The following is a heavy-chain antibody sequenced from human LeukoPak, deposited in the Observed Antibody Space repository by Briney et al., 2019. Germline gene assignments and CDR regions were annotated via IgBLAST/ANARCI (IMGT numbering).Heavy chain of an antibody. CDR2: ISTSGSTT. J-gene: IGHJ4*02. Sequence: GGSLRLSCAASGFSLSNYEMNWVRQAPGKGLEWVSYISTSGSTTYYADSVKGRFTISSDNAKNSLYLQMNSLRAEDTAVYYCARDKGSYYPFDYWGQGTLVTVSS. D-gene: IGHD3-10*01. CDR1: GFSLSNYE. CDR3: ARDKGSYYPFDY. V-gene: IGHV3-48*03.